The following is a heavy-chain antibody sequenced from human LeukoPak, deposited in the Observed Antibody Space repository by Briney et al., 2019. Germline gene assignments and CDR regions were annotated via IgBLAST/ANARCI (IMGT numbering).Heavy chain of an antibody. CDR1: GGSISSYY. D-gene: IGHD2-2*01. CDR3: ASGVGYCSSTSCYVPEDYYYYMDV. J-gene: IGHJ6*03. V-gene: IGHV4-59*08. CDR2: IYYSGST. Sequence: SETLSLTCTVSGGSISSYYWSWIRQPPGKGLEWIGYIYYSGSTNYNPPLKSRVTISVDTSKNQFSLKLSSVTAADTAVYYCASGVGYCSSTSCYVPEDYYYYMDVWGKGTTVTISS.